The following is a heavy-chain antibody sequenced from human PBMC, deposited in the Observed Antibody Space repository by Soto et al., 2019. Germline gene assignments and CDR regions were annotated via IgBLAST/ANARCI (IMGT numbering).Heavy chain of an antibody. Sequence: SETLSLTCTVSGGSISSSSYYWGWIRQPPGKGLEWIGSIYYSGSTYYNPSLKSRVTISVDTSKNQFSLKLSSVTAADTAVYYCATPSPSLSPDYGMDVWGQGTTVTVSS. CDR1: GGSISSSSYY. CDR3: ATPSPSLSPDYGMDV. D-gene: IGHD3-16*01. V-gene: IGHV4-39*01. J-gene: IGHJ6*02. CDR2: IYYSGST.